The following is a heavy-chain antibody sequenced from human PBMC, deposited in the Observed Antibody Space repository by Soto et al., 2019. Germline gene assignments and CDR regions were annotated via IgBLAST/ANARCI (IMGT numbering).Heavy chain of an antibody. CDR1: GYTFTGYY. CDR3: AREATRGRYYYGMDV. V-gene: IGHV1-2*04. CDR2: INPNSGGT. Sequence: ASVKVSCKASGYTFTGYYMHWVRQAPGQGLEWMGWINPNSGGTNYAQKFQGWVTMTRDTSISTAYMELSRLRSDDTAVYYCAREATRGRYYYGMDVWGQGTTVTVSS. J-gene: IGHJ6*02. D-gene: IGHD2-15*01.